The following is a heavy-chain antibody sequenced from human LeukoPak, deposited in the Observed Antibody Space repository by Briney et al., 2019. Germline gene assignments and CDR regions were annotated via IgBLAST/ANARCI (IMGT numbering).Heavy chain of an antibody. CDR3: ARGGRSYSGFDYYYHGMDA. D-gene: IGHD5-12*01. V-gene: IGHV1-2*02. CDR1: GDTFTGYY. CDR2: INPSSDGT. Sequence: ASVKVSCEASGDTFTGYYISWVRQAPGQGLEWMGWINPSSDGTNNAQNLRGRVTTAGATSTPTAYMERTRLRSDATAVYCCARGGRSYSGFDYYYHGMDAWGQGTPVTVSS. J-gene: IGHJ6*02.